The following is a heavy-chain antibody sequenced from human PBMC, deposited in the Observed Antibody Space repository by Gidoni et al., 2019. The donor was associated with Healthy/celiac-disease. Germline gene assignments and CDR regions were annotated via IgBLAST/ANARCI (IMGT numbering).Heavy chain of an antibody. J-gene: IGHJ5*02. Sequence: QAPGQGLEWMGGIIPIFGTANYAQKFQGRVTITADESTSTAYMELSSLRSEDTAVYYCARDRWSSGWSWGQGTLVTVSS. CDR2: IIPIFGTA. CDR3: ARDRWSSGWS. D-gene: IGHD6-19*01. V-gene: IGHV1-69*01.